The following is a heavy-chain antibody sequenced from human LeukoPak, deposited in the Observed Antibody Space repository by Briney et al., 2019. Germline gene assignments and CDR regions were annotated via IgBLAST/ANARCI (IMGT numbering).Heavy chain of an antibody. Sequence: GGSLRLSCAASGFTFSNYGMHWVRQAPGKGLEWVAVIWYDGSNQYYADSVKGRFTISRDNSKNTLYLQMNSLRAEDTAVYYCAKDRAPYSYEILFDYWGQGTLVTVSS. CDR1: GFTFSNYG. CDR3: AKDRAPYSYEILFDY. CDR2: IWYDGSNQ. J-gene: IGHJ4*02. V-gene: IGHV3-33*06. D-gene: IGHD3-22*01.